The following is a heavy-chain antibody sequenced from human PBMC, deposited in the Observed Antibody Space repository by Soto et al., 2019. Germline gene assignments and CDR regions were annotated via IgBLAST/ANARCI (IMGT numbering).Heavy chain of an antibody. CDR2: IYFDGSA. CDR1: GGSISSYY. J-gene: IGHJ4*02. CDR3: ARLSTDIDY. V-gene: IGHV4-59*04. Sequence: SETLSLTCTVSGGSISSYYWSWIRQTAENGLEWIASIYFDGSANHNPSLKSRVTMSIDTSKNQFSLNLRSVTAADTAVYYCARLSTDIDYWGPGTLVTVSS. D-gene: IGHD3-3*02.